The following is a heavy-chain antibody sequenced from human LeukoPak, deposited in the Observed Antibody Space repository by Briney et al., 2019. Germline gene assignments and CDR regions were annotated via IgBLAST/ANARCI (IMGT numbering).Heavy chain of an antibody. Sequence: SETLSLTCTVSGGSISSYYWSWIRQPPGKGLEWIGYIYNSGYTNYNPSLKSRVSISVDTSKNQFSLKLSSVTTADTAVYYCAREGGLRPGYFDLWGRGTLVTVSP. J-gene: IGHJ2*01. CDR2: IYNSGYT. CDR3: AREGGLRPGYFDL. V-gene: IGHV4-59*01. D-gene: IGHD5-12*01. CDR1: GGSISSYY.